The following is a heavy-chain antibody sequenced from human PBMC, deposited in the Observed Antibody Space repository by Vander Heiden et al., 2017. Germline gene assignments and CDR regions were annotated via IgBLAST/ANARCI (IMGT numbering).Heavy chain of an antibody. J-gene: IGHJ6*02. Sequence: QVQLVQSGAEVKKPGSSVKVSCKASGGTFSSYDISWGRTAPGQGLEWMGGIIPIFGTANYEQKFQGRVTITADDSTSTAYMGLSSLRSEDTAVYYCARLQAKRGSGSYFPYYYGMDVWGQGTTVTVSS. V-gene: IGHV1-69*01. D-gene: IGHD3-10*01. CDR3: ARLQAKRGSGSYFPYYYGMDV. CDR2: IIPIFGTA. CDR1: GGTFSSYD.